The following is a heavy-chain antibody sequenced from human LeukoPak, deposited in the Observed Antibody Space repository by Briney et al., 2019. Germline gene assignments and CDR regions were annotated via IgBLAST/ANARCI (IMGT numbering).Heavy chain of an antibody. V-gene: IGHV3-23*01. CDR3: AKDRSLKERQMAIPYYFDY. D-gene: IGHD2-2*02. CDR1: GFTFSSYA. CDR2: ISGSGGST. Sequence: GGSLRLSCAASGFTFSSYAMSWVRQAPGKGLEWVSAISGSGGSTYYADSVKGRFTISRDNSKNTLYLQMNSLRAEDTAVYYCAKDRSLKERQMAIPYYFDYWGQGTLVTVSS. J-gene: IGHJ4*02.